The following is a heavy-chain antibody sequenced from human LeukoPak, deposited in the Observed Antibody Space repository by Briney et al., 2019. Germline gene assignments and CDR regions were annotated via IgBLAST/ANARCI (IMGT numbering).Heavy chain of an antibody. D-gene: IGHD2-2*01. J-gene: IGHJ4*02. Sequence: GRSLRLSCAASGFTFSSYGMHWVRQAPGKGLEWVAVISYDGSNKYYADSVKGRFTISRDNSKNTLYLQMNSLRAEDTAVYYCAKDSRTMPFDYWGQGTLVTVSS. CDR1: GFTFSSYG. CDR3: AKDSRTMPFDY. CDR2: ISYDGSNK. V-gene: IGHV3-30*18.